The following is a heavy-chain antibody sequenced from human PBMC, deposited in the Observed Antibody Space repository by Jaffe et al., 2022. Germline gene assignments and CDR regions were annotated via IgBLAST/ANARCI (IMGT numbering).Heavy chain of an antibody. CDR2: IGVGGSL. CDR1: GFTFNMFE. J-gene: IGHJ4*02. V-gene: IGHV3-48*03. Sequence: EVQLVESGGGLVQPGGSLRISCAASGFTFNMFEMNWVRQAPGKGLESVAYIGVGGSLYYPDSVRGRFTVSRDNAKNSLYLQMNSLRVEDTAVYYCVRDRKVGVGDEKRGDYWGQGTLVTVSS. D-gene: IGHD1-26*01. CDR3: VRDRKVGVGDEKRGDY.